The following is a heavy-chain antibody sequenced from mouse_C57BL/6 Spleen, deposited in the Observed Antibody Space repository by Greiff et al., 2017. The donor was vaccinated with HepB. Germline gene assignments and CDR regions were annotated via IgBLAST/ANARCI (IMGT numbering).Heavy chain of an antibody. V-gene: IGHV3-6*01. CDR2: ISYDGSN. Sequence: ESGPGLVKPSQSLSLTCSVTGYSITSGYYWNWIRQFPGNKLEWMGYISYDGSNNYNPSLKNRISITRDTSKNQFFLKLNSVTTEDTATYYCARDRDPGFAYWGQGTLVTVSA. CDR3: ARDRDPGFAY. J-gene: IGHJ3*01. CDR1: GYSITSGYY. D-gene: IGHD3-1*01.